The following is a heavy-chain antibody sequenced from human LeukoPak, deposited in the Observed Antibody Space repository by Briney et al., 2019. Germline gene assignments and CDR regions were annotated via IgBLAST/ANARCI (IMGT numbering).Heavy chain of an antibody. CDR1: GFTVSSNY. CDR2: FYSGGST. CDR3: ARYYDSSGYYYPDYYYYYGMDV. Sequence: GGSLRLSCAASGFTVSSNYMSWVRQAPGKGLEWVSVFYSGGSTYYADSVKGRFTISRDNSKNTLYLQMNSLRAEDTAVYYCARYYDSSGYYYPDYYYYYGMDVWGQGTTVTVSS. D-gene: IGHD3-22*01. V-gene: IGHV3-53*01. J-gene: IGHJ6*02.